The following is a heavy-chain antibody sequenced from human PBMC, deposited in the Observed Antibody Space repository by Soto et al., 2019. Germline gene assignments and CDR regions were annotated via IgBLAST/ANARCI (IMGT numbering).Heavy chain of an antibody. CDR1: GFTFSNYG. J-gene: IGHJ6*03. CDR2: IYYDGSQK. CDR3: ARLYGDYGDYYMDV. D-gene: IGHD4-17*01. V-gene: IGHV3-33*01. Sequence: GGSLRLSCAASGFTFSNYGMHWVRQAPGKGLEWVALIYYDGSQKYYADSLKGRFTISRDNSKNTLYLQMNTLRAEDTAVYYCARLYGDYGDYYMDVWGKGTTVTVSS.